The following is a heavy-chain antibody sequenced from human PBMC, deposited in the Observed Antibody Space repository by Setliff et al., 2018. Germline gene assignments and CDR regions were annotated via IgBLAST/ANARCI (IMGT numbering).Heavy chain of an antibody. CDR1: GASLSSGTYY. D-gene: IGHD3-3*01. CDR3: ARTSGFLYMDV. J-gene: IGHJ6*03. V-gene: IGHV4-39*07. Sequence: SETLSLTCTVSGASLSSGTYYWGWIRQPPGKGLEWIGRIYTSWSTNYNPSLKSRLTISVDTSKNQFSLNLSSVTAADTAVYYCARTSGFLYMDVWGKGTTVTVSS. CDR2: IYTSWST.